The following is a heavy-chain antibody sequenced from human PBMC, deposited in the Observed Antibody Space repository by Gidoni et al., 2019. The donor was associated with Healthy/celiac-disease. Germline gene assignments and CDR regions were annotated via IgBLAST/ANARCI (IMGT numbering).Heavy chain of an antibody. J-gene: IGHJ5*02. D-gene: IGHD5-12*01. CDR1: GGSISSSSYY. V-gene: IGHV4-39*01. Sequence: QLQLQESGPGLVKPSETLSLTCTVSGGSISSSSYYWGWIRQPPGKGLEWIGSIYYSGSTYYNPSLKSRVTISVDTSKNQFSLKLSSVTAADTAVYYCARTDLEMATINWFDPWGQGTLVTVSS. CDR2: IYYSGST. CDR3: ARTDLEMATINWFDP.